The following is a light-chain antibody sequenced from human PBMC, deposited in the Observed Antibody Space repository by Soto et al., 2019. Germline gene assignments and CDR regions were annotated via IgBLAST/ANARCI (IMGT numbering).Light chain of an antibody. Sequence: EIVLTQSPGTLSLSPEERATLSCRASQSVSSSYLAWYQQKPGQAPRLPIYGASSRATGIPDRFSGSGSGTDFTLTISRLEPEDFAVYYCQQYGSSPPITFGQGTRLEIK. J-gene: IGKJ5*01. V-gene: IGKV3-20*01. CDR1: QSVSSSY. CDR3: QQYGSSPPIT. CDR2: GAS.